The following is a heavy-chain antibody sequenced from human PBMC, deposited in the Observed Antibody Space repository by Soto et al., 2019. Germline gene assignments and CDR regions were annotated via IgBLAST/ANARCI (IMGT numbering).Heavy chain of an antibody. CDR3: ARMSTLVNRETQQAQTHYYYYGMDV. CDR2: IYYSGST. D-gene: IGHD6-13*01. Sequence: PSETLSLTCTVSGGSISSYYWSWIQQPPGKGLEWIGYIYYSGSTNYNPSLKSRVTISVDTSKNQLSLKLRSVTAADTAVYYCARMSTLVNRETQQAQTHYYYYGMDVWGQATPVTVSS. V-gene: IGHV4-59*01. J-gene: IGHJ6*02. CDR1: GGSISSYY.